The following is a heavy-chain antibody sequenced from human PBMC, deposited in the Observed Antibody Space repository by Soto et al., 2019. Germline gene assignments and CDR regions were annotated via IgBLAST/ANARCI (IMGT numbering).Heavy chain of an antibody. Sequence: QVQLQESGPGLVKPSETLSLTCSVSGGSITHYYWSWIRQSPGKGLEWIGYIYYSGSTTYNPSLKNRVTISVDTSKNQCSLKLPSMTAADTAVYYCARVSRVSRYYFEFWGQGILVTVSS. J-gene: IGHJ4*02. CDR3: ARVSRVSRYYFEF. V-gene: IGHV4-59*01. CDR1: GGSITHYY. CDR2: IYYSGST.